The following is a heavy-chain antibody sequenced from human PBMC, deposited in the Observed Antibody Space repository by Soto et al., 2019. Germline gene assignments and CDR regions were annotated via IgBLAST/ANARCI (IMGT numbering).Heavy chain of an antibody. D-gene: IGHD4-17*01. CDR1: GDSISSSFW. CDR3: ARYDFGTFDY. J-gene: IGHJ4*02. CDR2: IYHTEST. V-gene: IGHV4-4*02. Sequence: PSETLSLTCAVSGDSISSSFWWSWVRQPPGKGLEWIGEIYHTESTVYNPSLKSRDTISVDKSKNQFSLNLDSVTAADTAVYYCARYDFGTFDYWGRGILVTVSS.